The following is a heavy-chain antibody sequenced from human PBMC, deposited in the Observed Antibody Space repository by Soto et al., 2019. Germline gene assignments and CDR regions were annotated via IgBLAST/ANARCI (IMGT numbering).Heavy chain of an antibody. CDR2: IIPIFGTA. Sequence: SVKVSCKASGGTFSSYAISWVRQAPGQGLEWMGGIIPIFGTANYAQKFQGRVTITADKSTSTAYMELSSRRSEDTAVYYCARGRMSYDILTGYYMGLDYWGQGTLVTVSS. CDR3: ARGRMSYDILTGYYMGLDY. CDR1: GGTFSSYA. D-gene: IGHD3-9*01. V-gene: IGHV1-69*06. J-gene: IGHJ4*02.